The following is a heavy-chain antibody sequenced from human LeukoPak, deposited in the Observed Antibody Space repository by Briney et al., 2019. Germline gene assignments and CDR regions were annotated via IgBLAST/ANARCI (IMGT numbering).Heavy chain of an antibody. D-gene: IGHD2-2*01. CDR3: ARSLVYCSSTSCPFDY. J-gene: IGHJ4*02. CDR2: IIPIFGTA. Sequence: GASVKVSCKASGGTFSSYAISWVRQAPGQGLEWMGGIIPIFGTANYAQKFQGRVTITADESTSTAYMELSSLRSEDTAVYYCARSLVYCSSTSCPFDYWGQGTLVTVSS. CDR1: GGTFSSYA. V-gene: IGHV1-69*13.